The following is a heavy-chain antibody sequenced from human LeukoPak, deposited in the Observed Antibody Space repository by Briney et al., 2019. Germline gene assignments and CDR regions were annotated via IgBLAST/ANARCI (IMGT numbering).Heavy chain of an antibody. CDR1: GFTFSSHG. CDR3: ARGCGGTPGCYIIDN. J-gene: IGHJ4*02. D-gene: IGHD2-21*01. Sequence: GGSLRLSCEAPGFTFSSHGMHWARQPPGKGLEWLAVIWNDGSDKYYGDSVKGRFTVSRDNSKNTLYLQMDSLRAEDTAVYYCARGCGGTPGCYIIDNWGQGTLVTVSS. CDR2: IWNDGSDK. V-gene: IGHV3-33*01.